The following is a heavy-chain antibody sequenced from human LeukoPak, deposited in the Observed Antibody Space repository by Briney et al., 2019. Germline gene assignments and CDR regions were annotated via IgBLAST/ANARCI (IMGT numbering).Heavy chain of an antibody. Sequence: ASVKVSCKASGYTFTGYYMHWVRQAPGQGLEWMGWINPNSGDTNYAQKLQGRVTMTTDTSTSTAYMELRSLRSDDTAVYYCAREADFWSGYYVFDYWGQGTLVTVSS. CDR3: AREADFWSGYYVFDY. CDR1: GYTFTGYY. D-gene: IGHD3-3*01. J-gene: IGHJ4*02. V-gene: IGHV1-2*02. CDR2: INPNSGDT.